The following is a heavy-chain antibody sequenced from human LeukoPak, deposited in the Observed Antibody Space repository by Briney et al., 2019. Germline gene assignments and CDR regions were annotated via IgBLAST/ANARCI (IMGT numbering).Heavy chain of an antibody. CDR3: AKSICSSTSCYEGSYFDY. V-gene: IGHV3-23*01. Sequence: GGSLRLSCAASQFTFSSYWMSWVRQAPGKGLEWVSGIRGSGGSTYYADSVKGRFTISRDNSKNTLYLQMNSLTAEDTAVYYCAKSICSSTSCYEGSYFDYWGQGTLVTVSS. D-gene: IGHD2-2*01. CDR2: IRGSGGST. J-gene: IGHJ4*02. CDR1: QFTFSSYW.